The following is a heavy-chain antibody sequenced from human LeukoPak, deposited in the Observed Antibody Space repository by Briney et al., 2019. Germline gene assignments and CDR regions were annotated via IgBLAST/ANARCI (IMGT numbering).Heavy chain of an antibody. CDR1: GLTFSNYN. Sequence: GGSLRLSCVASGLTFSNYNMHWVRQAPGKGLEWVAVIWHDGNYKYYVDSVKGRFTISRDNSKNTVYLQMNSLGAEDTAVYLCARDSDYYHSSAYSFRGGLHYDFWGRGTLVTLSS. CDR3: ARDSDYYHSSAYSFRGGLHYDF. V-gene: IGHV3-33*01. CDR2: IWHDGNYK. D-gene: IGHD3-22*01. J-gene: IGHJ4*02.